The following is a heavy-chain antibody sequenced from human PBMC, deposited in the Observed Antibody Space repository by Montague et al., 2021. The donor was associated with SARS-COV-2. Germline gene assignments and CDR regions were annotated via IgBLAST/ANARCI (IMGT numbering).Heavy chain of an antibody. CDR2: IYHSGST. J-gene: IGHJ6*02. CDR3: ARSRGRSQWPYYDYYGMDV. Sequence: SETLSLTCAVSGGSISSSNWWSWVRQPPGKGLEWIGEIYHSGSTNYNPSLKSRVTISVDKSKNQLSLKLSSVTAADTAVYYCARSRGRSQWPYYDYYGMDVWGQGTTVTVSS. V-gene: IGHV4-4*02. CDR1: GGSISSSNW. D-gene: IGHD6-19*01.